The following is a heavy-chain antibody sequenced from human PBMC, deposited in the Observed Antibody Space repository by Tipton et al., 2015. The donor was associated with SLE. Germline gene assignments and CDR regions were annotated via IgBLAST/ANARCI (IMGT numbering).Heavy chain of an antibody. V-gene: IGHV4-59*01. CDR2: IYYSGST. CDR1: GGSISSYY. CDR3: ARHGPITMIWYYFDY. D-gene: IGHD3-22*01. Sequence: TLSLTCTVSGGSISSYYWSWIRQPPGKGLEWIGYIYYSGSTNYNPSLKSRVTISVDTSKNQFSLKLSSVTAADTAVYYCARHGPITMIWYYFDYWGQGTLVTVSS. J-gene: IGHJ4*02.